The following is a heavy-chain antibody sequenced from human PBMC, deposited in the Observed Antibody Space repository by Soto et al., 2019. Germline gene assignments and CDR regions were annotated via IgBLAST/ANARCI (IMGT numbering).Heavy chain of an antibody. V-gene: IGHV3-30*03. CDR1: GFTFSSYG. CDR3: AIGPYYYDSSCYFLFDY. CDR2: ISYDGSNK. J-gene: IGHJ4*02. Sequence: GGSLRLSCAASGFTFSSYGMHWVRQAPGKGLEWVAVISYDGSNKYYADSVKGRFTISRDNSKNTLYLQMNSLRAEDTAVYYCAIGPYYYDSSCYFLFDYWGQGTLVTVSS. D-gene: IGHD3-22*01.